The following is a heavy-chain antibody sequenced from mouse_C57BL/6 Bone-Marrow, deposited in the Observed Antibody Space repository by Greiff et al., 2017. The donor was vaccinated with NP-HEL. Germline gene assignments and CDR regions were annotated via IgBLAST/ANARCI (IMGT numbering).Heavy chain of an antibody. CDR1: VYTFPSYW. J-gene: IGHJ4*01. Sequence: EVQLQQSGTVLARPGASVKMSCKTSVYTFPSYWMHWVKQRPGQGLEWIGAIYPGNSDTSYNQKFKGKAKLTAVTSASTAYMELSSLTNEDSAVYYCTYGNYYYAMDYWGQGTSVTVSS. V-gene: IGHV1-5*01. CDR2: IYPGNSDT. D-gene: IGHD2-1*01. CDR3: TYGNYYYAMDY.